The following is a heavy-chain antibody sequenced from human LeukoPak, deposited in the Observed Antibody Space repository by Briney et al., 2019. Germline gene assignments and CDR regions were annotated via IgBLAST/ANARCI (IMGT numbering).Heavy chain of an antibody. CDR2: ISYSGST. CDR3: ARSSVCSGGSCYVPTHFDY. J-gene: IGHJ4*02. D-gene: IGHD2-15*01. Sequence: SETLSLTCTVSGGSIGSYYWSWIRQPPGKGLEWIGYISYSGSTNYNPSLKSRVTISVDTSKNQFSLKLSSVTAADTAVYYCARSSVCSGGSCYVPTHFDYWGQGTLVTVSS. V-gene: IGHV4-59*08. CDR1: GGSIGSYY.